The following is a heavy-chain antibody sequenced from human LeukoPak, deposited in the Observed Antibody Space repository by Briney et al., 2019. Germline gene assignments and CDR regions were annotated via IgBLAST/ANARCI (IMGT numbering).Heavy chain of an antibody. CDR2: ISGSGGST. CDR3: AKDRKQLGTDAFDI. D-gene: IGHD6-13*01. Sequence: PGGSLRLSCAASGFTFSSYAMSWVRQAPGKGLEWVSAISGSGGSTNYADSVKGRFTISRDNAKNSLYLQMNSLRAEDTALYYCAKDRKQLGTDAFDIWGQGTMVTVSS. CDR1: GFTFSSYA. J-gene: IGHJ3*02. V-gene: IGHV3-23*01.